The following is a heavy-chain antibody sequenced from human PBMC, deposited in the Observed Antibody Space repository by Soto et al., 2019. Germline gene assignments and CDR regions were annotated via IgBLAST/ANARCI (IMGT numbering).Heavy chain of an antibody. CDR2: INHLETT. V-gene: IGHV4-30-2*01. Sequence: SETLSLTCTVSGASISYGNYAWSWIRQTPGKGLEWIGYINHLETTFYNPSFESRLTLSIDRAKNQFSLNLNSMSAADRAVYFCARGGGSDSFDYWGQGILVTVSS. D-gene: IGHD1-26*01. CDR3: ARGGGSDSFDY. J-gene: IGHJ4*02. CDR1: GASISYGNYA.